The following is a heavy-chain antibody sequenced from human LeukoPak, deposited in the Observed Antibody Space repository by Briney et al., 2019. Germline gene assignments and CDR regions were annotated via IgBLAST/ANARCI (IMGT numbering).Heavy chain of an antibody. CDR3: ARLLLLWFGEPDY. V-gene: IGHV4-61*09. CDR2: IHISGNT. Sequence: SQTLSLTCTVSGGSISRGSYCWSWTRQPAGKGLEGIGHIHISGNTNYNPSLESRVTISVDTSKNQFSLKLSSVTAANTAVYYCARLLLLWFGEPDYWGQGTVVTVSS. J-gene: IGHJ4*02. D-gene: IGHD3-10*01. CDR1: GGSISRGSYC.